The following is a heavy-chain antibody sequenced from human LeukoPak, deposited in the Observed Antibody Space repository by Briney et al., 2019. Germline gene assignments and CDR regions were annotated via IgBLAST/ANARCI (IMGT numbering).Heavy chain of an antibody. J-gene: IGHJ6*03. V-gene: IGHV3-21*01. CDR2: ISSSSSYI. Sequence: PGGSLRLSCAASGFTFSSYSMNWVRQAPGKGLEWVSSISSSSSYIYYADSVKGRFTISRDNAKNSLYLQMNSLRAEDTAVYYCARDSARLGYYYYYMDVWGKGTTVTVSS. CDR1: GFTFSSYS. CDR3: ARDSARLGYYYYYMDV. D-gene: IGHD6-6*01.